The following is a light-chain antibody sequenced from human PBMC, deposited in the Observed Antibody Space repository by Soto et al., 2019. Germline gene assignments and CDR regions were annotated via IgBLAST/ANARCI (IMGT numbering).Light chain of an antibody. Sequence: EIGLTQSPGTLSLSPGERATLSCRASQSVSSGYLAWYQQKPGQAPRLLIYGASSRATGIPDRFSGSGSGTDFTLTISRLEPEDFAVFYCQQYGSSPWTFGQGTKV. V-gene: IGKV3-20*01. J-gene: IGKJ1*01. CDR1: QSVSSGY. CDR2: GAS. CDR3: QQYGSSPWT.